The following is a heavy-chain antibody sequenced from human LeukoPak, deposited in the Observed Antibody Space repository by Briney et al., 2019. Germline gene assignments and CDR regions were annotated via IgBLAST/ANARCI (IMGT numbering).Heavy chain of an antibody. J-gene: IGHJ4*02. Sequence: GSLRLSCAASGFTFSSYSINWVRQAPGKGLEWVSSISSSSSYIYYADSVKGRFTISRDNAKNSLYLQMNSLRAEDTAVYYCARAGDNTGYYGPLDYWGQGTLVIVSS. CDR3: ARAGDNTGYYGPLDY. V-gene: IGHV3-21*01. CDR2: ISSSSSYI. CDR1: GFTFSSYS. D-gene: IGHD3-9*01.